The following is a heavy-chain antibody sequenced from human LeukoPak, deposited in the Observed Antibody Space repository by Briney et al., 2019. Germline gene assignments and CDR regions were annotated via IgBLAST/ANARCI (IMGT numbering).Heavy chain of an antibody. Sequence: PGGSLRLSCAASGFTFSSYGMHWVRRAPGKGLEWVAFIRYDGSNKYYADSVKGRFTISRGNSKNTLYLQMNSLRAEDTAVYYCAKVEDYYGSGSPAGDYYYYMDVWGKGTTVTVSS. D-gene: IGHD3-10*01. V-gene: IGHV3-30*02. J-gene: IGHJ6*03. CDR2: IRYDGSNK. CDR3: AKVEDYYGSGSPAGDYYYYMDV. CDR1: GFTFSSYG.